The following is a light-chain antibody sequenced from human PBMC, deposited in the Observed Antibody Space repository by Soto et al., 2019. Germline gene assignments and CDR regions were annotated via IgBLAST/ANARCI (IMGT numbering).Light chain of an antibody. CDR1: QSVSIK. CDR3: HQYGSSPRT. V-gene: IGKV3-20*01. CDR2: DTS. Sequence: DIVLTQSPCTLSLSTGDRATLSCRASQSVSIKLAWYQQKPGQAPRLLIYDTSTRATGIPARFSGSGSGTDFTLTISRLEPEDFAVYYCHQYGSSPRTFGQGTKVDIK. J-gene: IGKJ1*01.